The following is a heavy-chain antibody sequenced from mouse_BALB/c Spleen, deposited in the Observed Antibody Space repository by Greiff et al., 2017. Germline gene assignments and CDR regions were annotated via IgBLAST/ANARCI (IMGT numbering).Heavy chain of an antibody. CDR1: GYSITSDYA. V-gene: IGHV3-2*02. Sequence: VQLKQSGPGLVKPSQSLSLTCTVTGYSITSDYAWNWIRQFPGNKLEWMGYISYSGSTSYNPSLKSRISITRDTSKNQFFLQLNSVTTEDTATYYCARFPWRYWYFDVWSAGTTVTVSS. CDR3: ARFPWRYWYFDV. J-gene: IGHJ1*01. CDR2: ISYSGST.